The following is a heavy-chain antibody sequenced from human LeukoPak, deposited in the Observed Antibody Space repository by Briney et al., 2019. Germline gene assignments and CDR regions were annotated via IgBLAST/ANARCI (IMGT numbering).Heavy chain of an antibody. Sequence: ASVKVSCKASGYTFTIYAMHWVRQAPGQRLEWMGWINARNGNTKYSQKFQGRVTITRDTSASTAYMELSSLRSEDTAVYYCARAAVAAAGTKPDYWGQGTLVTVSS. CDR3: ARAAVAAAGTKPDY. V-gene: IGHV1-3*01. CDR1: GYTFTIYA. CDR2: INARNGNT. J-gene: IGHJ4*02. D-gene: IGHD6-13*01.